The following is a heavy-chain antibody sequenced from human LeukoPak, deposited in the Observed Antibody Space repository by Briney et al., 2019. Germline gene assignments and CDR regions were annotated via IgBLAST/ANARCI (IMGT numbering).Heavy chain of an antibody. V-gene: IGHV4-61*01. J-gene: IGHJ3*02. Sequence: SEILSLTCTVSGGSISSGSHYWNWIRQSPGKGLEWIGYIYDSGSTNYNPSLKSRVTMSVDTSKNQFSLRLSSVTAADTAVYYCASRRWGSAYDAFDIWGQGTRVTVSS. CDR3: ASRRWGSAYDAFDI. CDR1: GGSISSGSHY. D-gene: IGHD2-21*01. CDR2: IYDSGST.